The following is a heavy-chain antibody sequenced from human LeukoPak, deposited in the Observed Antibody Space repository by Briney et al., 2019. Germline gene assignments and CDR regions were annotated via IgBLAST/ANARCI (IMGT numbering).Heavy chain of an antibody. CDR2: IIPIFGTA. J-gene: IGHJ4*02. CDR3: ARLGYCSSTSCYSGSYVDY. Sequence: SVKVSCKASGGTFSSYAISWVRQAPGQGLEWMGGIIPIFGTANYAQKFQGRVTITADESTSTAYMELSSLRSEDTAVYYCARLGYCSSTSCYSGSYVDYWGQGTPVTVSS. V-gene: IGHV1-69*13. D-gene: IGHD2-2*02. CDR1: GGTFSSYA.